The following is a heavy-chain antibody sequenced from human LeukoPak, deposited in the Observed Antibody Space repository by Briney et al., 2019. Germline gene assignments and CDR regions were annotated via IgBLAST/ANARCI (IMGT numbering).Heavy chain of an antibody. J-gene: IGHJ4*02. CDR1: GFTFSNAW. D-gene: IGHD3-10*01. CDR2: IKSKTDGGTT. V-gene: IGHV3-15*07. CDR3: TTRLLWYPRGMFDY. Sequence: NTGGSLRLSCAASGFTFSNAWMNWVRQAPGKGLEWVGRIKSKTDGGTTDYAAPVKGRFTISRDDSKNTLYLQMNSLKTEDTAVYYCTTRLLWYPRGMFDYWGQGTLVTVSS.